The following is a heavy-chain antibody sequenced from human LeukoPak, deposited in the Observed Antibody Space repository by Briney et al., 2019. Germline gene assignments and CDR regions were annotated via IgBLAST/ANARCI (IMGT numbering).Heavy chain of an antibody. CDR3: ARGLYDSSGYYTVPFDY. CDR2: ISAYNGNT. D-gene: IGHD3-22*01. J-gene: IGHJ4*02. V-gene: IGHV1-18*01. Sequence: ASVKVSCKASGYTFTSYGTSWVRQAPGQGLEWMGWISAYNGNTNYAQKLQGRVTMTTDTSTSTAYMELRSLRSDDTAVYYCARGLYDSSGYYTVPFDYWGQGTLVTVSS. CDR1: GYTFTSYG.